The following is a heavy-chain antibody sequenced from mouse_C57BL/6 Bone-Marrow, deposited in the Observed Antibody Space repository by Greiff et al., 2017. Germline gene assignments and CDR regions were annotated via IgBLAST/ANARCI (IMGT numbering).Heavy chain of an antibody. CDR1: GYTFTSYG. Sequence: QVQLQQSGAELARPGASVKLSCKASGYTFTSYGISWVKQRTGQGLEWIGEIYPRSGSTYYNEKFKGKATLTADKSSSTAYMELRSLTSEDSAVYFCAVYDGYYPYYFDYWGQGTTLTVSS. CDR3: AVYDGYYPYYFDY. J-gene: IGHJ2*01. V-gene: IGHV1-81*01. D-gene: IGHD2-3*01. CDR2: IYPRSGST.